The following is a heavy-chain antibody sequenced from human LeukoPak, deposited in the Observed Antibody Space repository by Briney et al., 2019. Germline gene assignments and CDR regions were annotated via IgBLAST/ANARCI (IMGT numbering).Heavy chain of an antibody. CDR1: NYSISSGYY. CDR2: IDHSGST. J-gene: IGHJ6*03. Sequence: PSETLSLTYTVSNYSISSGYYWGWIRQPPGKGLEWIGSIDHSGSTYYNPSLKSRVTISVDTSKNQFSLKLTSVTAADTAVYYCARGQNYDILTGYYDYYYYMDVWDKGTTVTVSS. CDR3: ARGQNYDILTGYYDYYYYMDV. V-gene: IGHV4-38-2*02. D-gene: IGHD3-9*01.